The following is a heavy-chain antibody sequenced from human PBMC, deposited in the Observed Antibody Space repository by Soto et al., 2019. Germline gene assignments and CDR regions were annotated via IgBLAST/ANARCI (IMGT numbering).Heavy chain of an antibody. CDR1: GYTFTSCD. D-gene: IGHD3-10*01. Sequence: GASVKVSCKASGYTFTSCDINWVRQATGQGLEWMGWMNPNSGNTGYAQEFQGRVTMTRNTSISTAYMELSSLRSEDTAVYYCARILPMVRGVQNNWFDPWGQGTLVTVSS. J-gene: IGHJ5*02. V-gene: IGHV1-8*01. CDR3: ARILPMVRGVQNNWFDP. CDR2: MNPNSGNT.